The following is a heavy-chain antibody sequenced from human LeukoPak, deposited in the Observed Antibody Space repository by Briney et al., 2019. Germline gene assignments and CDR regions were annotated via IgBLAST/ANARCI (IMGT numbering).Heavy chain of an antibody. CDR3: AGFSGSHRLEY. CDR2: ISYDARNK. V-gene: IGHV3-30*04. CDR1: GFTFSNYA. D-gene: IGHD3-10*01. J-gene: IGHJ4*02. Sequence: GGSLRLSCVGSGFTFSNYAMHWVRQAPGKGLEWVAIISYDARNKYFADSVNGRFTVSRDNSKNTVYLQMNSLRVDDTAVYFCAGFSGSHRLEYWGQGTPVIVSP.